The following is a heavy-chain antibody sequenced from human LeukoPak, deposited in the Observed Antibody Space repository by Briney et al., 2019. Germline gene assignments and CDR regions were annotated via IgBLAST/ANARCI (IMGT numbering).Heavy chain of an antibody. D-gene: IGHD4-17*01. CDR3: ARADYGDYVYGKDV. V-gene: IGHV1-69*13. J-gene: IGHJ6*02. CDR1: GYTFPSYF. Sequence: SVKVSCKASGYTFPSYFMHWVRQAPGQGLEWMGGIIPIFGTANYAQKFQGRVTITADESTSTAYMELSSLRSEDTAVYYCARADYGDYVYGKDVWGQGTTVTVSS. CDR2: IIPIFGTA.